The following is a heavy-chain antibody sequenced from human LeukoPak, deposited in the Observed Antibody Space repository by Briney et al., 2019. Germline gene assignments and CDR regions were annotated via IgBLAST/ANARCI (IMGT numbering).Heavy chain of an antibody. CDR1: GYTFTDYY. D-gene: IGHD6-13*01. CDR3: ATVGQQLVTFDAFDI. V-gene: IGHV1-2*02. Sequence: GASVMVSCKASGYTFTDYYMHWVRQAPGQGLEWMGWINPNSGGTNFAQKFQGRVTMTEDTSTDTAYMELSSLRSEDTAVYYCATVGQQLVTFDAFDIWGQGTMVTVSS. J-gene: IGHJ3*02. CDR2: INPNSGGT.